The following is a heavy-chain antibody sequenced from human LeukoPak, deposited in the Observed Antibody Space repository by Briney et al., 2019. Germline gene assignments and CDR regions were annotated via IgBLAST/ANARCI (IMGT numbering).Heavy chain of an antibody. CDR3: AKARNDYGDYGSEY. J-gene: IGHJ4*02. D-gene: IGHD4-17*01. Sequence: GGSLRLSCAASGLTFSSCAMTWVRQAPKGLEWVSGISGSGGSIYYADSVKGRFTISRDNSKNTVYLQMNSLRAEDTAVYYCAKARNDYGDYGSEYWGQGTLVTVSS. CDR1: GLTFSSCA. V-gene: IGHV3-23*01. CDR2: ISGSGGSI.